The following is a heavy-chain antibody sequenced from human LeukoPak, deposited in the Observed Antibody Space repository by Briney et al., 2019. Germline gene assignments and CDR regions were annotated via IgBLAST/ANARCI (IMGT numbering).Heavy chain of an antibody. D-gene: IGHD2-2*02. V-gene: IGHV1-24*01. Sequence: GASVKVSCKVSGYTFTELSMHWVRQAPGKGLEWMGGFDPEDGETIYAQKFQGRVTMTEDTSTDTAYMELSSLRSEDTAVYYCATVGGVVPAAIHYYYYGMDVWGQGTTVTVSS. CDR3: ATVGGVVPAAIHYYYYGMDV. CDR1: GYTFTELS. CDR2: FDPEDGET. J-gene: IGHJ6*02.